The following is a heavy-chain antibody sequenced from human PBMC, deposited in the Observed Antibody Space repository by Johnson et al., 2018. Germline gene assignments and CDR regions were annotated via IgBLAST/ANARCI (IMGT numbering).Heavy chain of an antibody. Sequence: QVQLVESGGGVVQPGRSLRLSCAASGFTFSSYGMHWVRQAPGKGLEWVAVISYDGSNKYYADSVQGRFTISRDNSKNTLFLQMNSLRAEDTAVYYCAKDFYGDRPYYYYYYMDVWGKGTTVTVSS. J-gene: IGHJ6*03. CDR1: GFTFSSYG. D-gene: IGHD4-17*01. V-gene: IGHV3-30*18. CDR2: ISYDGSNK. CDR3: AKDFYGDRPYYYYYYMDV.